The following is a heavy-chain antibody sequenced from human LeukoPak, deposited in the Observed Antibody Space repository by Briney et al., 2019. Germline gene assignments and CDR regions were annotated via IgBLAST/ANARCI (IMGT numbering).Heavy chain of an antibody. V-gene: IGHV1-18*01. CDR2: ISAFNGNT. J-gene: IGHJ4*02. CDR1: GYTFTGYG. D-gene: IGHD4-17*01. CDR3: ATRTDGEENY. Sequence: ASVKVSCKASGYTFTGYGISWVRQAPGQGLEWMGWISAFNGNTNYAQKLQGRVTMTTDTSTSTAYMELRSLRSDDTAVYYCATRTDGEENYWGQGTLVTVSS.